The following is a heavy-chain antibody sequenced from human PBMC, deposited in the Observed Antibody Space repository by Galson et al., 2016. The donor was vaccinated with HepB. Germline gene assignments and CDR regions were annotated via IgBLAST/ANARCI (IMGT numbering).Heavy chain of an antibody. Sequence: SVKVSCKASGYTFTGYYIHWVRQAPGQGLEWMGWVNPDSGGTHYAQKFQGRVTMTRDTSISAAYLELFSLTSDDTAIYYCPSSGLGPEVTAQTYFGLHVWGKGATVTVSS. J-gene: IGHJ6*04. V-gene: IGHV1-2*02. CDR2: VNPDSGGT. CDR1: GYTFTGYY. D-gene: IGHD2-15*01. CDR3: PSSGLGPEVTAQTYFGLHV.